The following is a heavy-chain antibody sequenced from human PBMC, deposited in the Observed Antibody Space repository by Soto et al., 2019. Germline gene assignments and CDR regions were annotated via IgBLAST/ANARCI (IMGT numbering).Heavy chain of an antibody. Sequence: PSETLSLTCTVSGGSLSSYYWTWIRQPPGKGLEWTGYVYSTGATNYNPSLRSRVTMSIDASKNQFSLKARSVTAADTAVYFCARAHTGGWYVTDHWGQGTLVTVSS. CDR1: GGSLSSYY. J-gene: IGHJ4*02. V-gene: IGHV4-59*01. CDR3: ARAHTGGWYVTDH. D-gene: IGHD6-19*01. CDR2: VYSTGAT.